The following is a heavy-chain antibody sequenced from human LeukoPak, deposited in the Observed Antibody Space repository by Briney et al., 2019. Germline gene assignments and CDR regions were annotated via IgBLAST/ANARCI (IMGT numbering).Heavy chain of an antibody. CDR2: MNPNSGNT. CDR1: GYTFTSYD. J-gene: IGHJ4*02. D-gene: IGHD4-11*01. CDR3: ARDQGVTVTQRVPADY. V-gene: IGHV1-8*02. Sequence: GASVKVSCKASGYTFTSYDINWVRQATGQGLEWMGWMNPNSGNTGYAQKFQGRVTMTRDTSISTAYMELSRLRSDDTAVYYCARDQGVTVTQRVPADYWGQGTLVTVSS.